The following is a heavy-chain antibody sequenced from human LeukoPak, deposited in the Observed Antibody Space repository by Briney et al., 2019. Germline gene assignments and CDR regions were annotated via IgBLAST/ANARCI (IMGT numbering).Heavy chain of an antibody. V-gene: IGHV3-21*01. CDR1: GFTFSGYS. CDR3: ARGVLRFLEWSITEGGYFDY. J-gene: IGHJ4*02. D-gene: IGHD3-3*01. CDR2: ISSSSSYI. Sequence: GGSLRLSCAASGFTFSGYSMNWVRQAPGKGPEWVSSISSSSSYIYYADSVKGRFTISRDNAKNSLYLQMNSLRAEDTAVYYCARGVLRFLEWSITEGGYFDYWGQGTLVTVSS.